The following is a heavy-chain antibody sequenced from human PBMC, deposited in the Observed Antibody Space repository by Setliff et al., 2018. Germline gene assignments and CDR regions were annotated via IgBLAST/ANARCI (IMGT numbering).Heavy chain of an antibody. Sequence: ASVKVSCKASGYTFTSYAMHWVRQAPGQRLEWMGWINAGNGNTKYSQKFQGRVTITRDTSASTAYMELSSLRSEDTAVYYCARDPASSGYDTYYYYYYGMDVWVQGTTVTVSS. CDR1: GYTFTSYA. CDR3: ARDPASSGYDTYYYYYYGMDV. J-gene: IGHJ6*02. CDR2: INAGNGNT. D-gene: IGHD5-12*01. V-gene: IGHV1-3*01.